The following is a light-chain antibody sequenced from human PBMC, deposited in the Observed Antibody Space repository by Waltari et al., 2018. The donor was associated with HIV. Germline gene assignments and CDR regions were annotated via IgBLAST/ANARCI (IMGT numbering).Light chain of an antibody. CDR3: QQYKDWPPWT. J-gene: IGKJ1*01. V-gene: IGKV3-15*01. Sequence: EIVLKQYTATMPVSPGAGATLSCRASQDISSDFTWYQQKPGQAPRLLLSRASARATCIPARFSGSGSGTEFTLTISSLQSDDFAIYYCQQYKDWPPWTFGQGTKVEVK. CDR1: QDISSD. CDR2: RAS.